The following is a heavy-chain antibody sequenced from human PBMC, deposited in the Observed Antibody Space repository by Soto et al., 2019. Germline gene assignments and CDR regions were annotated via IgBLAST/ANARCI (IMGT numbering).Heavy chain of an antibody. CDR2: IIPIFGTA. CDR3: AREGGQQLALYYYYGMDV. V-gene: IGHV1-69*13. CDR1: GGTFSSYA. J-gene: IGHJ6*02. Sequence: ASVKVSCKASGGTFSSYAISWVRQAPGQGLEWMGGIIPIFGTANYAQKFQGRVTITADESTSTAYMELSSLRSEDTAVYYCAREGGQQLALYYYYGMDVWGQGTTVTVSS. D-gene: IGHD6-13*01.